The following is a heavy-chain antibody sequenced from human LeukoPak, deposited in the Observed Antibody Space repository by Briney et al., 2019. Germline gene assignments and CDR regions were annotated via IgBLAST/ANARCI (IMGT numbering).Heavy chain of an antibody. CDR1: GFTFSSYA. Sequence: GGSLRLSCAASGFTFSSYAMGWVRQAPGEGLEWISAITDSGGDTYYADSVKGRFTISRDNSKSTLDLQMNSLRVEDTAVYYCAKGSAAARPYYFDFWGQGTLVTVSS. V-gene: IGHV3-23*01. D-gene: IGHD6-6*01. J-gene: IGHJ4*02. CDR3: AKGSAAARPYYFDF. CDR2: ITDSGGDT.